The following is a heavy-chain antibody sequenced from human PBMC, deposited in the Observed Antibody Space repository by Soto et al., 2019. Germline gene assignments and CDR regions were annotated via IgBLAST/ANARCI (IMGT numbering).Heavy chain of an antibody. CDR2: ISGSGGST. V-gene: IGHV3-23*01. CDR1: GFTFSGYA. D-gene: IGHD3-9*01. J-gene: IGHJ6*02. CDR3: AKNVWGITIFGGMDV. Sequence: LRLSCAASGFTFSGYAMSWVRQAPGKGLEWVSAISGSGGSTYYADSVKGRFTISRDNSKNTLYLQMNSLRAEDTAVYYCAKNVWGITIFGGMDVWGQGTTVTVSS.